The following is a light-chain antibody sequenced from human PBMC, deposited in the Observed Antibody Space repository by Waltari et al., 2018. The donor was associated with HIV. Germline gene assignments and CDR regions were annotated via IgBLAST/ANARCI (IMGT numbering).Light chain of an antibody. CDR3: CSYAGSSTSVV. CDR2: EVN. Sequence: QSALTQSASVSGSPGPSITISCTGTSSDVGRYHLFSWYQHHPGKAPKLMIYEVNKRPSGVSNRFSGSKPGNTASLTISGLQAEDEADYYCCSYAGSSTSVVFGGGTKLTVL. CDR1: SSDVGRYHL. J-gene: IGLJ2*01. V-gene: IGLV2-23*02.